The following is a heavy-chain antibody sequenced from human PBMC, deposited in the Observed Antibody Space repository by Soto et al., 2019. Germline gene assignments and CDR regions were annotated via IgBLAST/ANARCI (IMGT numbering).Heavy chain of an antibody. V-gene: IGHV3-23*01. CDR1: GFTFSSYA. D-gene: IGHD2-2*01. CDR2: ISGSGGST. Sequence: GGSLRLSCAASGFTFSSYAMSWVRQAPGKGLEWVSAISGSGGSTYYADSVKGRFTISRDSSKNTLYLQMNSLRAEDTAVYYCANLRGTSKHYFDYWGQGTLVTVSS. J-gene: IGHJ4*02. CDR3: ANLRGTSKHYFDY.